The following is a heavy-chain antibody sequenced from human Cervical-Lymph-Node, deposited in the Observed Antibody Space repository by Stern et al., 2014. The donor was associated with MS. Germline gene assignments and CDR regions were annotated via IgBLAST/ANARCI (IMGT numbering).Heavy chain of an antibody. J-gene: IGHJ4*02. D-gene: IGHD4-23*01. Sequence: QLQLQESGPGLVKPSGTLSLTCAVSGGSISSGYWWSWVRQPPGKGLEWIGELYHSGSTNYNPSLKSRVTISVDTSKNHFSLKMNSVNAADTAVYYCARNGGNYAFDYWGQGTLVAVSS. CDR3: ARNGGNYAFDY. V-gene: IGHV4-4*02. CDR2: LYHSGST. CDR1: GGSISSGYW.